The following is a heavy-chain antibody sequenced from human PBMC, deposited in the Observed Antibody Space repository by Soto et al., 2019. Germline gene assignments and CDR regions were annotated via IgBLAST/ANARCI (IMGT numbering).Heavy chain of an antibody. Sequence: QVQLVQSGAEVKKPGSSVKVSCKASGGTFSTSAISWVRQAPGQVLEWVGGILPVFPTPDYAQNFQGRVTITADESTTTAYLELTSLIADDTDVYYCSRDKGRLQLGGNSYSILDVWGQGTAI. D-gene: IGHD2-15*01. CDR3: SRDKGRLQLGGNSYSILDV. J-gene: IGHJ6*02. CDR1: GGTFSTSA. CDR2: ILPVFPTP. V-gene: IGHV1-69*12.